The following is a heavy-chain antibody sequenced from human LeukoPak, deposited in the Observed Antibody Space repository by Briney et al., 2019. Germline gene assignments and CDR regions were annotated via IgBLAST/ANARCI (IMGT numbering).Heavy chain of an antibody. D-gene: IGHD5-18*01. V-gene: IGHV4-61*01. CDR2: KYYSGST. J-gene: IGHJ4*02. CDR3: ARGRSYGFDFDS. CDR1: GVSINTCCYY. Sequence: PSETLSLTCDVSGVSINTCCYYWTWIRQPPGKGLEWIGYKYYSGSTRYNSSLRSRLTISLESSKNQFSLRLTSVTAADTAVYYCARGRSYGFDFDSWGPGTLVIVSS.